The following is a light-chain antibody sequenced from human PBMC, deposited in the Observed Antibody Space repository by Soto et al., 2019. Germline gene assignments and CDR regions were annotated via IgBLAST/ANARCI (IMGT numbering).Light chain of an antibody. CDR1: QGISSW. CDR2: AAS. V-gene: IGKV1-12*01. J-gene: IGKJ5*01. CDR3: QQASSFPIT. Sequence: DVQMTQSPPSLSASVGDRVTITCRASQGISSWIAWYQQKQGKAPKCLIHAASSLQSGVPSRFSGSGSGTDFTLTINSLQAEDFATYYCQQASSFPITFGQGTRLEIK.